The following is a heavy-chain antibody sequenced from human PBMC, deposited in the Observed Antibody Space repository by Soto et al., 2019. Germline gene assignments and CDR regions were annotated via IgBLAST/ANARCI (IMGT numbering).Heavy chain of an antibody. Sequence: PSETLSHTCPVSGDSISSITYYWGWIRQPPGKGLEWIGSIFYSGTTYYNPSLKSRVTISVDTSKNQFSLKLSSVTAADTGVFYCARHPELGYSSGWFLGGFDPWGQGTLVTVSS. J-gene: IGHJ5*02. CDR2: IFYSGTT. V-gene: IGHV4-39*01. CDR3: ARHPELGYSSGWFLGGFDP. CDR1: GDSISSITYY. D-gene: IGHD6-19*01.